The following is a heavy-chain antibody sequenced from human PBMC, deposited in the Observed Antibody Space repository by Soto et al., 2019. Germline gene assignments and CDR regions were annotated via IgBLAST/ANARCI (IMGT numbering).Heavy chain of an antibody. V-gene: IGHV3-7*01. CDR1: GFTFSSYW. J-gene: IGHJ5*02. Sequence: GGSLRLSCAASGFTFSSYWMSWVRQAPGKGLEWVANIKQDGSEKYYVDSVKGRFTISRDNAKNSLYLQMNSLRAEDTAVYYCARDRLEVLLWFGEGSWFDPWGQGTLVTVSS. D-gene: IGHD3-10*01. CDR2: IKQDGSEK. CDR3: ARDRLEVLLWFGEGSWFDP.